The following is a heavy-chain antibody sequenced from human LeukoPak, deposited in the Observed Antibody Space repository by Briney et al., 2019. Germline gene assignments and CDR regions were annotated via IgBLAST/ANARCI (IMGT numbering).Heavy chain of an antibody. D-gene: IGHD5-24*01. CDR1: GFTFSSYS. CDR2: ISSSSSYI. J-gene: IGHJ3*02. Sequence: GGSLRLSCAASGFTFSSYSMNWVRQAPGKGLEWVSSISSSSSYIYYADSVKGRFTISRDDAKNSLYLQMNSLRAEDTAVYYCARGQIGYGYIPNDAFDIWGQGTMVTVSS. V-gene: IGHV3-21*01. CDR3: ARGQIGYGYIPNDAFDI.